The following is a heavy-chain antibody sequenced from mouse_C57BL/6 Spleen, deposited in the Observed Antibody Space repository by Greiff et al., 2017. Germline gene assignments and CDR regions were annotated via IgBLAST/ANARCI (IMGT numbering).Heavy chain of an antibody. CDR3: ARSDYDYENYYAGL. J-gene: IGHJ4*01. D-gene: IGHD2-4*01. Sequence: QVQLQQPGAELVMPGASVKLSCKASGYTFTSYWMHWVKQRPGQGLEWIGEIDPSDSYTNYNQKFKGKSTLTVDKSSSTAYMQLSSLTSEDSAVYYCARSDYDYENYYAGLLGSRNLSHRLL. CDR2: IDPSDSYT. V-gene: IGHV1-69*01. CDR1: GYTFTSYW.